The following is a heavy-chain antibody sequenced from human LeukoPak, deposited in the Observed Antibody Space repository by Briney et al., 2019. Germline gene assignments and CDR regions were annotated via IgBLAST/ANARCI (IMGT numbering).Heavy chain of an antibody. D-gene: IGHD2-21*01. Sequence: SETLSLTCTVSGGSVSSSNYYWDWIRQPPGKGLEWIGNIFYSGSTNYNPSLKSRVTISVDTSKNQFSLKLSSVTAADTAVYYCASGDEFLDAFDIWGQGTVVTVSS. CDR2: IFYSGST. CDR3: ASGDEFLDAFDI. V-gene: IGHV4-39*01. J-gene: IGHJ3*02. CDR1: GGSVSSSNYY.